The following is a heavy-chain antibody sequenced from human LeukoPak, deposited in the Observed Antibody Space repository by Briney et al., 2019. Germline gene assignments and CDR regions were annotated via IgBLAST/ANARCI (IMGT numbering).Heavy chain of an antibody. Sequence: PSETLSLTCTVSGGSISSYYWSWIRQPPGKGLEWIGYIYYSGSTNYNPSLKSRVTMSVDTSKNQFSLKLSSVTAADTAVYYCARFEVVASGGSFDYWGQGTLVTVSS. D-gene: IGHD2-2*01. J-gene: IGHJ4*02. CDR2: IYYSGST. V-gene: IGHV4-59*12. CDR1: GGSISSYY. CDR3: ARFEVVASGGSFDY.